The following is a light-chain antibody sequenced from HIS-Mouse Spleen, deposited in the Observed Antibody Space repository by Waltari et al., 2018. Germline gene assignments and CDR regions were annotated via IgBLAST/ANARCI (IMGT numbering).Light chain of an antibody. CDR2: DKN. Sequence: QSVLTQPPSVSAAPGQKVTIPCSGSSSNIGNNYVSWYQQLPGTAPKLLIYDKNKRPSGIPDRFSGSKSGTSATLAITGLQTEDEADYYCGTWDSSLSAWVFGGGTKLTVL. CDR1: SSNIGNNY. CDR3: GTWDSSLSAWV. V-gene: IGLV1-51*01. J-gene: IGLJ3*02.